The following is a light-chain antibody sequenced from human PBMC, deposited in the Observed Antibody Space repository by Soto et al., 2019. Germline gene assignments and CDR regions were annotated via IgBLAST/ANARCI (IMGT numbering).Light chain of an antibody. V-gene: IGKV1-27*01. Sequence: DILMTQSPSSLSASVGDRVTITCRASQGISNYLAWYHQEPGKVPKLLIYAGSTLQSGVPSRFSGRGSGTDFTLSISSLEPEDVGIYYCQKYDSAPRTFGQGTKVEIK. CDR3: QKYDSAPRT. J-gene: IGKJ1*01. CDR1: QGISNY. CDR2: AGS.